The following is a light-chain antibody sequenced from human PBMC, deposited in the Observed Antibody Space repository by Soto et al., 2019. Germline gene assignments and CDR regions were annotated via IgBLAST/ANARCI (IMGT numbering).Light chain of an antibody. CDR2: EVT. CDR3: SSYTSTNHLV. Sequence: QSALTQPASVSGSPGQSITISCTGTSSAVGGYNYVSWYQQHPGKAPKLVIYEVTKRPSGVSNRFSGSKSGNTASLTISGLQAEDETDDYCSSYTSTNHLVFGGGTKLTVL. V-gene: IGLV2-14*01. CDR1: SSAVGGYNY. J-gene: IGLJ2*01.